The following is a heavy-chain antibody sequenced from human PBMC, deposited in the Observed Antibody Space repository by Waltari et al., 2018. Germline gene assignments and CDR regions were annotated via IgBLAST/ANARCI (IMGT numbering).Heavy chain of an antibody. J-gene: IGHJ4*02. D-gene: IGHD2-15*01. CDR1: GGSFSGYY. Sequence: QVQLQQWGAGLLKPSETLSLTCAVYGGSFSGYYWSWIRQPPGKGLEWIGEINHSGSTNHNPSLKSAVPISVDPSKNHFPLKLGLVTAADTAVYYCASPAGGGSGQPYYFDYWGQGTLVTVSS. CDR2: INHSGST. V-gene: IGHV4-34*01. CDR3: ASPAGGGSGQPYYFDY.